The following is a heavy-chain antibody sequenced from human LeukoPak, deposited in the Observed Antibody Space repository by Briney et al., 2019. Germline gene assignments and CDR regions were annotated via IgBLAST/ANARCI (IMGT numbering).Heavy chain of an antibody. CDR1: GGSISSGGYS. Sequence: TTSETLSLTCTVSGGSISSGGYSWSWIRQHPGKGLEWIGYIYYSGSTYYNPSLRSRVTISLDTSKNQCSLRLNSVTAADTAVYYCARFGPPNCSSGSCLFDYWGQGTLVTVSS. J-gene: IGHJ4*02. V-gene: IGHV4-31*03. CDR2: IYYSGST. D-gene: IGHD2-15*01. CDR3: ARFGPPNCSSGSCLFDY.